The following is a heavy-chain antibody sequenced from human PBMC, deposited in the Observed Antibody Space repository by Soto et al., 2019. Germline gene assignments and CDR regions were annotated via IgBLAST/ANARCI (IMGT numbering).Heavy chain of an antibody. D-gene: IGHD6-25*01. CDR1: GSTFTSSG. J-gene: IGHJ4*02. Sequence: QVQLVQSGTEVKKPGASVNVSCKAFGSTFTSSGFGWLRQAPGKGLEWLGWISAFNGDTQYAQTMKGRLTVTTDTSTTTVHMELRSLTPADTAVYYCAREAGWQRMVPYDWGQGTLVTVS. CDR2: ISAFNGDT. CDR3: AREAGWQRMVPYD. V-gene: IGHV1-18*04.